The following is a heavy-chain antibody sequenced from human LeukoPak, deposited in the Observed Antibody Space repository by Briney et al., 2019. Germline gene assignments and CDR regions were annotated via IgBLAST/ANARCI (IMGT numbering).Heavy chain of an antibody. J-gene: IGHJ4*02. CDR2: IYYSGST. Sequence: SETLSLTCTVSGGSISSYYWSWIRQPPGKGLEWIGYIYYSGSTNYNPSLKSRVTISVDTSKNQFSLKLSSVTAADTAVYYCARVDKTGYPFDYWGQGTLVTVSS. CDR1: GGSISSYY. V-gene: IGHV4-59*01. CDR3: ARVDKTGYPFDY. D-gene: IGHD3-9*01.